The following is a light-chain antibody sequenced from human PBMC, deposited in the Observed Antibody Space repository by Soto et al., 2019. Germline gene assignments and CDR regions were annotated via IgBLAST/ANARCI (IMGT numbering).Light chain of an antibody. J-gene: IGLJ2*01. CDR3: ETWDSNIRV. V-gene: IGLV4-60*03. CDR1: SGHRSYI. CDR2: LEGSGSY. Sequence: QPVLTQSSSASASLGSSVKLTCTLSSGHRSYIIAWHQQQPGKAPWYLMKLEGSGSYNKGSGVPDRFSGSSSGADRYLTMSNLQSEDEADYYCETWDSNIRVFGGGTKLTVL.